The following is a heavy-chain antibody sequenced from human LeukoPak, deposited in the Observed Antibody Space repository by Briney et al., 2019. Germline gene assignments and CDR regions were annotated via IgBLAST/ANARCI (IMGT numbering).Heavy chain of an antibody. Sequence: SETLSLTCAVYGGPFSGYYWSWIRQPPGKGLEWIGEINHSGSTNYNPSLQSRVTISIDTSKNQFSLNLSSVTAADTAVYYCARGQVVRDYWGQGTLVTVSS. D-gene: IGHD2-15*01. J-gene: IGHJ4*02. V-gene: IGHV4-34*01. CDR3: ARGQVVRDY. CDR1: GGPFSGYY. CDR2: INHSGST.